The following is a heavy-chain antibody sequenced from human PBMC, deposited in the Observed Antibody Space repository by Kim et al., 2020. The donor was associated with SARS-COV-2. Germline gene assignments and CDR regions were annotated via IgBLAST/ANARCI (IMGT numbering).Heavy chain of an antibody. CDR3: AKDHESSGWPTFDY. V-gene: IGHV3-23*01. J-gene: IGHJ4*02. D-gene: IGHD3-22*01. Sequence: YADSVKGRFTVSRDNVKNTLYLQMDDLRAEDTAIYYCAKDHESSGWPTFDYWGQGTLVTVSS.